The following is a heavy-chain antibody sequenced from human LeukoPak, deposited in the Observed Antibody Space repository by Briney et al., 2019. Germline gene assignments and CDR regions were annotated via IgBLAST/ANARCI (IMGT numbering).Heavy chain of an antibody. V-gene: IGHV3-74*01. Sequence: GSLRLSCAASGFTLSSYWMHWVRQAPGEGLVWVSRIDPDGSTTNYADSVKGRFTTSRDNAKNTLYLQMNSLRAEDTALYYCTRVQAGRAGLMDVWGRGTTVTVSS. CDR3: TRVQAGRAGLMDV. J-gene: IGHJ6*02. CDR2: IDPDGSTT. D-gene: IGHD6-13*01. CDR1: GFTLSSYW.